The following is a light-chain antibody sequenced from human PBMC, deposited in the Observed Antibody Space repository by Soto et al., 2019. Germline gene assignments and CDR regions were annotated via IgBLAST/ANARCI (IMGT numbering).Light chain of an antibody. Sequence: QSALTQPPSASGSPGQSVTISCTGTSSDVGSYNLVSWYQQHPGKAPKLMIYEGSKRPSGVSNRFSGSKSGNTASLTISGLQAEDEADYYCCSYAGSSTPYVFGTGTQLTVL. J-gene: IGLJ1*01. CDR2: EGS. V-gene: IGLV2-23*01. CDR1: SSDVGSYNL. CDR3: CSYAGSSTPYV.